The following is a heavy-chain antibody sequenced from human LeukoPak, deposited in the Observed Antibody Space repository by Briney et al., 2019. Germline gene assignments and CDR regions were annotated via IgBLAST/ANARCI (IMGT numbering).Heavy chain of an antibody. CDR3: ARSSHGDYKKFDY. CDR2: INHSGST. CDR1: GGSFSGYY. Sequence: SETLSLTCAVYGGSFSGYYWSWIRQPPGKGLEWIGEINHSGSTNYNPSLKSRVTISVDTSKNQFSLKLSSVTAADTAVYYCARSSHGDYKKFDYWGQGTLVTVSS. J-gene: IGHJ4*02. D-gene: IGHD4-17*01. V-gene: IGHV4-34*01.